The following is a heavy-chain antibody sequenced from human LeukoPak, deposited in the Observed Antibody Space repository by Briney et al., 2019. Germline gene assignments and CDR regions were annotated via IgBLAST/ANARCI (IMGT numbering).Heavy chain of an antibody. CDR2: INAGNGST. J-gene: IGHJ4*02. D-gene: IGHD6-19*01. Sequence: ASVKVSCKASGYTFTSYAMHWVRQAPGQRLEWMGWINAGNGSTKYSQKFQGRVTITRDTSASTAYMELSSLRSEDTAVYYCARDFSSSGWYSSFDYWGQGTLVTVSS. CDR3: ARDFSSSGWYSSFDY. V-gene: IGHV1-3*01. CDR1: GYTFTSYA.